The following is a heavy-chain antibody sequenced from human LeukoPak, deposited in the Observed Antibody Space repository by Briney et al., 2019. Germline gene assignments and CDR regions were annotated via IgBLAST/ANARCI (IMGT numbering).Heavy chain of an antibody. CDR3: ATSGGAEMATLDY. CDR1: GFIFSSYS. D-gene: IGHD5-24*01. Sequence: GGSLRLSCVASGFIFSSYSMNWVRQAPGKGLEYVSAISSISGGTYYANSVKGRFTISRDNSKNSLYLQMNSLRVEDMALYYCATSGGAEMATLDYWGQGTLVTVSS. J-gene: IGHJ4*02. V-gene: IGHV3-64*01. CDR2: ISSISGGT.